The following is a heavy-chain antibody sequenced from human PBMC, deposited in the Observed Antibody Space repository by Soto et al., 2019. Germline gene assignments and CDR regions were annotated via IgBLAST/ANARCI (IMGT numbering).Heavy chain of an antibody. CDR3: ASGPGAGRDFQH. D-gene: IGHD6-19*01. V-gene: IGHV1-18*01. CDR1: GYTFTSYA. J-gene: IGHJ1*01. CDR2: ISAYNGNT. Sequence: QVQLVQSGAEVKKPVASVKVSCEASGYTFTSYAISWVRQAPGQGLEWMGWISAYNGNTNYTQKLQGKVTMTPDTSTSTAYMELTSLRSDDTAVYYCASGPGAGRDFQHWGQGPLVTVSS.